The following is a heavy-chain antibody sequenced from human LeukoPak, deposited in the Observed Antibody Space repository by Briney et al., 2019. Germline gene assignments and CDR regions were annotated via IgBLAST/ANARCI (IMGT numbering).Heavy chain of an antibody. CDR3: ARNVVVVPAAKYFGY. CDR2: INPNSGGT. D-gene: IGHD2-2*01. CDR1: RYTFTDYY. J-gene: IGHJ4*02. V-gene: IGHV1-2*02. Sequence: ASVKVSCKASRYTFTDYYMHWVRQAPGQGLEWMGWINPNSGGTNYAQKFQGRVTMTRDTSISTAYMELSRLRSDDTAVYYCARNVVVVPAAKYFGYWGQGTLVTVSS.